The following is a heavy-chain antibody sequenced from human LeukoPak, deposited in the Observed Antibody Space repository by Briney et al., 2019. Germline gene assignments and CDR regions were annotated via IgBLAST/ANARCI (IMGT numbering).Heavy chain of an antibody. CDR2: IYHSGTT. J-gene: IGHJ4*02. CDR3: AIMPYGGFEY. Sequence: PSETLSLTCAVSGYSISSGYQWGWIRQPPGKGLEWIGSIYHSGTTYYSPSLKSRVTMSVDTSKNQFSVKLSSVTAADTAVYYCAIMPYGGFEYWGRGALVTVSS. D-gene: IGHD4-23*01. V-gene: IGHV4-38-2*01. CDR1: GYSISSGYQ.